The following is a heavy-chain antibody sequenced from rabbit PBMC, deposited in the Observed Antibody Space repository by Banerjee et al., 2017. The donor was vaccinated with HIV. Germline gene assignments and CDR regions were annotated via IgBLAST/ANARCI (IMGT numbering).Heavy chain of an antibody. J-gene: IGHJ4*01. Sequence: QEQLEESGGGLVKPEGALTLTCKASGFDLSSSYWICWVRQAPGKGLEWIGCIGFGGNGATYYASWAKGRFTISKTSSTTVTLQMTSLTAADTATYFCARSYSDSNGAFKLWGQGTLVTVS. D-gene: IGHD1-1*01. CDR2: IGFGGNGAT. CDR3: ARSYSDSNGAFKL. CDR1: GFDLSSSYW. V-gene: IGHV1S45*01.